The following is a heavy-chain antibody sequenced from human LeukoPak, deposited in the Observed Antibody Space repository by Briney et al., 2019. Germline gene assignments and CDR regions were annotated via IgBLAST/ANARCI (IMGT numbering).Heavy chain of an antibody. CDR1: GFTFSSYA. CDR3: AKTRYSGYDRVLDY. J-gene: IGHJ4*02. V-gene: IGHV3-23*01. D-gene: IGHD5-12*01. CDR2: ISGSGGST. Sequence: GGSLRLSCAASGFTFSSYAMSWVRQAPGKGLEWVSAISGSGGSTYYADSVKGRFIISRDNSKNTLYLQMNSLRAEDTAVYYCAKTRYSGYDRVLDYWGQGTLVTVSS.